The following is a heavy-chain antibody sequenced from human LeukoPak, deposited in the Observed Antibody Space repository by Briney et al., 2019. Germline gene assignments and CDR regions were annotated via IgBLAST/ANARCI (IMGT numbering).Heavy chain of an antibody. D-gene: IGHD3-22*01. V-gene: IGHV4-4*02. CDR2: ISPSGSS. CDR1: DVSIFSSTH. Sequence: SETLSLTCAVSDVSIFSSTHWSWVRQPPGKGLEWIGQISPSGSSNYSPSLNSRVTISADKSRTQFYLKVTFVTAADTAVYYCARAGYYYDSSGYYSFDYWGQGTLVTVSS. CDR3: ARAGYYYDSSGYYSFDY. J-gene: IGHJ4*02.